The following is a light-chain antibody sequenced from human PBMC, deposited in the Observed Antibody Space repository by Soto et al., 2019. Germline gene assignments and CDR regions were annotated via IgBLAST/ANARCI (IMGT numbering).Light chain of an antibody. J-gene: IGKJ1*01. CDR1: QSISSW. CDR2: DAS. CDR3: QQYNSYSRT. Sequence: DIQMTQSPSTLSASVGDRVTITCRASQSISSWLAWYQQKPGKAPKLLIYDASSLESGVPSRFSGSGSGTEFTLTISSLQPDDFATYSCQQYNSYSRTFGQGTKVEIK. V-gene: IGKV1-5*01.